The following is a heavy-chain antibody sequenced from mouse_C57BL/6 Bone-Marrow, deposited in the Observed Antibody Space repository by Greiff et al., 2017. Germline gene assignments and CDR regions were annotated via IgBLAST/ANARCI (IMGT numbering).Heavy chain of an antibody. CDR1: GYTFTSYW. D-gene: IGHD1-2*01. CDR3: ARRRRTGYVELYWYFDV. V-gene: IGHV1-53*01. Sequence: QVQLQQPGTELVKPGASVKLSCKASGYTFTSYWMHWVKQRPGQGLEWIGNINPSNGGTNYNEKFKSKATLTVDKSSSPAYMQLSSLTSENSAVYYCARRRRTGYVELYWYFDVWGTGTTVTVSS. J-gene: IGHJ1*03. CDR2: INPSNGGT.